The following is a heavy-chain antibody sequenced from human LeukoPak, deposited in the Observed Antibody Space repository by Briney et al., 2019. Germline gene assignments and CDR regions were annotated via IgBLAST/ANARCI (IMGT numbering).Heavy chain of an antibody. Sequence: GGSLRLSCAASGFTFSNYWMTWVRQAPGKGLEGVADIKEDGGVIYYVDALKGRFTISRDNPKRSVHLQMNSLRPEDTAVHHCAKSGSGWYSFQLNLWGQGTLVTVSS. D-gene: IGHD6-19*01. V-gene: IGHV3-7*01. CDR1: GFTFSNYW. J-gene: IGHJ5*02. CDR3: AKSGSGWYSFQLNL. CDR2: IKEDGGVI.